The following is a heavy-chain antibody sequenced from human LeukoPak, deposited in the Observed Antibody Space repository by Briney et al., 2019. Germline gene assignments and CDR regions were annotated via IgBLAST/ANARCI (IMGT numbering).Heavy chain of an antibody. CDR3: ARKNGCSSSWYRD. D-gene: IGHD6-13*01. Sequence: PSETLSLTCAVYGGSFSGYYWSWIRQPPGKGLEWIGEINHSGGTSYNPSLKSRVTISVDTSKNQFSLKLSSVTAADTAVYYCARKNGCSSSWYRDWGQGTLVTASS. CDR1: GGSFSGYY. J-gene: IGHJ4*02. V-gene: IGHV4-34*01. CDR2: INHSGGT.